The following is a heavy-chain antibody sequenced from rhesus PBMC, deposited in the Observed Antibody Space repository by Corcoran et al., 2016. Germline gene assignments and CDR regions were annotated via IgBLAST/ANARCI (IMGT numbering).Heavy chain of an antibody. CDR3: AREGGYSSGWVDY. D-gene: IGHD6-31*01. CDR2: ISYSRST. CDR1: GYSISSGYG. J-gene: IGHJ4*01. V-gene: IGHV4-122*02. Sequence: QLQLQESGPGLVKPSETLSLTCAVSGYSISSGYGWSRIRQPPGKGLEWIGYISYSRSTSYNPSLKRPVTISSDTSKIQFSLKLSSVTAADTAVYYCAREGGYSSGWVDYWGQGVLVTVSS.